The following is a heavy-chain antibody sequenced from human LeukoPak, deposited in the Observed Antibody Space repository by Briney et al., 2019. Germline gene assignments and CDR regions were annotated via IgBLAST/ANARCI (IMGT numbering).Heavy chain of an antibody. CDR3: ARHRPVLRYFDRFRYGMDV. CDR1: GYTFTSYG. CDR2: ISAYNGNT. Sequence: ASVKVSCKASGYTFTSYGISWVRQAPGQGLEWMGWISAYNGNTNYAQKLQGRVTMTTDTSTSTAYMELRSLRSDDTAVYYCARHRPVLRYFDRFRYGMDVWGQGTTVTVSS. J-gene: IGHJ6*02. V-gene: IGHV1-18*01. D-gene: IGHD3-9*01.